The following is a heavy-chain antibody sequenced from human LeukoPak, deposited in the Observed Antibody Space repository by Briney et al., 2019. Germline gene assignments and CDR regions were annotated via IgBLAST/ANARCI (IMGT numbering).Heavy chain of an antibody. CDR1: GYSFTSYW. Sequence: GESLKISCKGSGYSFTSYWIGWVRQMPGKGLEWMGIIYPGDSDTRYSPSFQGQVTISADKSISTAYLQWSSLEASDTAMYYCARRGSRELLRGAFDIWGQGTMVTVSS. J-gene: IGHJ3*02. CDR2: IYPGDSDT. CDR3: ARRGSRELLRGAFDI. V-gene: IGHV5-51*01. D-gene: IGHD1-26*01.